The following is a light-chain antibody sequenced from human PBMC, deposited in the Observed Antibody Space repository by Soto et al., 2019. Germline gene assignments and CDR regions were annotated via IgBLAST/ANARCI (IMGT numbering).Light chain of an antibody. Sequence: EIVLTQSPATLSLSPGERATLSCRASQSVTSYLAWYQQKPGQAPRLLIYGASNRATGIPARFSGSGSGTEFTLTISSLQSEDFAVYYCQQYNNWPPYTFGQGTKVDIK. CDR2: GAS. CDR1: QSVTSY. CDR3: QQYNNWPPYT. J-gene: IGKJ2*01. V-gene: IGKV3D-15*01.